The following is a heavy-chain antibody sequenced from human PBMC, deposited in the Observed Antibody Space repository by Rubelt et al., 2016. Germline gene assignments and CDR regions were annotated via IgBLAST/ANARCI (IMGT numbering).Heavy chain of an antibody. CDR3: TKGSGWTSDY. J-gene: IGHJ4*02. Sequence: EVQLEESGGGLVQPGGSLRLSCAASGFTFSDYWMNWVRQTPGKGLEWVANIKEDGSVKYYVDSVKGRFTISRDNAKNSLHLQMNSLRAEDTAMYYCTKGSGWTSDYWGQGTLVTVSS. CDR1: GFTFSDYW. V-gene: IGHV3-7*03. CDR2: IKEDGSVK. D-gene: IGHD6-19*01.